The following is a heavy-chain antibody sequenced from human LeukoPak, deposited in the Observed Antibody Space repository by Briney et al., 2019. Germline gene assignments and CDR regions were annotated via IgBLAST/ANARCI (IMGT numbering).Heavy chain of an antibody. CDR3: ARDPHDYGGNWPFDY. CDR1: GFTFSSYW. J-gene: IGHJ4*02. V-gene: IGHV3-7*04. Sequence: TGGSLRLSCAASGFTFSSYWMSWVRQAPGKGLEWVANIKQDGSEKYYVDSVKGRFTISRDNAKNSLYLQMNSLRAEDTAVYYCARDPHDYGGNWPFDYWGQGTLVTVSS. CDR2: IKQDGSEK. D-gene: IGHD4-23*01.